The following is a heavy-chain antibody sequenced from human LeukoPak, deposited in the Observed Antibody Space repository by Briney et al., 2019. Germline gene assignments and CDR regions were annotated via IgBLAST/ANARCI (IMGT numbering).Heavy chain of an antibody. CDR1: GYTFTSYY. Sequence: ASVKVSCKASGYTFTSYYMHWVRQAPGQGLEWMGIINPSGGSTSYAQKFQGRVTMTRDMSTSTVYMELSSLRSEGTAVYYCASRGELNPYCSGGSCYFFDYWGQGTLVTVSS. CDR3: ASRGELNPYCSGGSCYFFDY. CDR2: INPSGGST. J-gene: IGHJ4*02. V-gene: IGHV1-46*01. D-gene: IGHD2-15*01.